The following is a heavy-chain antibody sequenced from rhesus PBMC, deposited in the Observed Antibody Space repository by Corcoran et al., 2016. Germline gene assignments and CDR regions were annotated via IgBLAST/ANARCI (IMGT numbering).Heavy chain of an antibody. Sequence: QVQLQESGPGLVKPSETLSLTCAVSGASISSYWWNWLRQPPGKGLEWIGEINGNSGSTNYNPSLPRRGTMSKDASKNQFSLKLNSVTAADTAIYYCARGGPDDYGDYHYAEYFEFWGQGALVTDSS. V-gene: IGHV4-80*01. J-gene: IGHJ1*01. CDR3: ARGGPDDYGDYHYAEYFEF. CDR1: GASISSYW. D-gene: IGHD3-9*01. CDR2: INGNSGST.